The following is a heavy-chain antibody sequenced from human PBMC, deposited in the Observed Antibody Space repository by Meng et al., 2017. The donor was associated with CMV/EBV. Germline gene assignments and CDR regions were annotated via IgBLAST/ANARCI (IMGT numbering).Heavy chain of an antibody. CDR2: IYYSGTT. Sequence: SETLSLTCNVSGGSISSTTNYWGWVRQPPGKGLEWIGSIYYSGTTYYSSSFKSRVTLSLDTSKNQFSLRLSSVTAADSAVYYCATDRDHTSFYSGMDVWGQGTTVTVSS. V-gene: IGHV4-39*07. D-gene: IGHD1-14*01. CDR1: GGSISSTTNY. CDR3: ATDRDHTSFYSGMDV. J-gene: IGHJ6*02.